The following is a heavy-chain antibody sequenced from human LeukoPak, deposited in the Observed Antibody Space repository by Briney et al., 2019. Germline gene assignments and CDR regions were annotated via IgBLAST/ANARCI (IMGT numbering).Heavy chain of an antibody. CDR2: ISSSSSYI. J-gene: IGHJ4*02. V-gene: IGHV3-21*01. CDR1: GFTFSSYS. Sequence: GGALRLSCAASGFTFSSYSMNWVRQAPGKGLEWVSSISSSSSYIYYADSVKGRFTISRDNAKNSLYLQMNSLRAEDTAVYYCARARSGYDFDYWGQGTLVTVSS. D-gene: IGHD5-12*01. CDR3: ARARSGYDFDY.